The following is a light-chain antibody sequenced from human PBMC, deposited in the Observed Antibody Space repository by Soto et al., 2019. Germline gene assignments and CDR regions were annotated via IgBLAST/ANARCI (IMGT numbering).Light chain of an antibody. CDR3: QQANSFPS. V-gene: IGKV1-8*01. J-gene: IGKJ5*01. CDR2: ATS. CDR1: QGISSY. Sequence: AIRMTQSRSSLSESTRELVTIXFRASQGISSYSACYQQKPGEAPKVLIYATSTLQSGVPSRFSGSGSGTDFSLTISSLQPEDFATYFCQQANSFPSFGQGTRLENK.